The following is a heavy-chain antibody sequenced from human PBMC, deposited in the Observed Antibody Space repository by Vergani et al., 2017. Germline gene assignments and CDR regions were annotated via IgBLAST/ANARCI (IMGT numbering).Heavy chain of an antibody. V-gene: IGHV4-39*07. CDR1: GGSISSSSYY. CDR3: ARGDGSYGGDGMDAFDI. Sequence: QLQLQESGPGLVKPSETLSLTCTVSGGSISSSSYYWGWIGQPPGMGLEWSGSIYCSGSTYYHPSLKSRVIVSVDTSKNQFSLKLSTVTAADTAVYYCARGDGSYGGDGMDAFDIWGQGTMVTVSS. CDR2: IYCSGST. D-gene: IGHD4-23*01. J-gene: IGHJ3*02.